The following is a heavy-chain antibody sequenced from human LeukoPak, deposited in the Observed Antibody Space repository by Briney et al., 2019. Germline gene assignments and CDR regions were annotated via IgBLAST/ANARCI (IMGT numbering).Heavy chain of an antibody. V-gene: IGHV4-34*01. D-gene: IGHD2-15*01. J-gene: IGHJ4*02. Sequence: SETLSLTCAVYGGSFSGYYWSWVRQPPGKRLEWVGEINHSGSNNYNPSLKSRVTISVDTSKNQFSLKLSSVTAADTAVYYCARADERGYCSGGSCHYFDYWGQGTLVTVSS. CDR2: INHSGSN. CDR3: ARADERGYCSGGSCHYFDY. CDR1: GGSFSGYY.